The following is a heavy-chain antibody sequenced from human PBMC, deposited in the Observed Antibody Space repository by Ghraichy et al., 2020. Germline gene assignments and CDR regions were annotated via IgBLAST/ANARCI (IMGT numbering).Heavy chain of an antibody. CDR2: INPNSGGT. J-gene: IGHJ4*02. V-gene: IGHV1-2*02. D-gene: IGHD4-17*01. Sequence: ASVKVSCKASGYTFTGYYMHWVRQAPGQGLEWMGWINPNSGGTNYAQKFQGRVTMTRDTSISTAYMELSRLRSDDTAVYYCARDMDTVTTLRYLGQGTLVTVSS. CDR1: GYTFTGYY. CDR3: ARDMDTVTTLRY.